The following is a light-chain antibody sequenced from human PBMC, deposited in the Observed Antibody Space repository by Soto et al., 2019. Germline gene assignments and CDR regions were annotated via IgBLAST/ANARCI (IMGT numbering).Light chain of an antibody. J-gene: IGKJ1*01. CDR2: GAS. CDR3: QQYNSYYLWT. V-gene: IGKV3-20*01. CDR1: QSVSSSY. Sequence: EVVLTQSPGTLSLSPGERATLSCSASQSVSSSYLAWYQQKPGQAPRLLIYGASNRATGIPARFSGSGSGTEFTLTISSLQHDDFANHYCQQYNSYYLWTFGQGTKVDIK.